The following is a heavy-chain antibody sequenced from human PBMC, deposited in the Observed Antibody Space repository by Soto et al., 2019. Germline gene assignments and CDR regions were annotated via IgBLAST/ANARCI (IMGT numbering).Heavy chain of an antibody. D-gene: IGHD2-15*01. CDR3: ASSSGYCSGGSCYSIDY. CDR1: GGSISSYY. J-gene: IGHJ4*02. Sequence: PSETQSLTCTVSGGSISSYYWSWIRQPPGKGLEWIGYIYYSGSTNYNPSLKSRVTITRDTSASTAYMELSSLRSEDTAVYYCASSSGYCSGGSCYSIDYWGQGTLVTVSS. CDR2: IYYSGST. V-gene: IGHV4-59*01.